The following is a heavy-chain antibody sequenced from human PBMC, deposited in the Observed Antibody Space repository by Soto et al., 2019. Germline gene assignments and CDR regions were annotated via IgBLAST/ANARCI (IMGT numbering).Heavy chain of an antibody. CDR3: ARGMDYGDTGRFLI. CDR2: IYYSGST. V-gene: IGHV4-31*03. D-gene: IGHD4-17*01. J-gene: IGHJ4*02. CDR1: GGSISSGGYY. Sequence: PSETLSLTCTVSGGSISSGGYYWSWIRQHPGRGLEWIGYIYYSGSTYYNPSLKSRVTISVDTSKNQFSLKLSSVTAAGTAVYYCARGMDYGDTGRFLIWGQGTLVTVS.